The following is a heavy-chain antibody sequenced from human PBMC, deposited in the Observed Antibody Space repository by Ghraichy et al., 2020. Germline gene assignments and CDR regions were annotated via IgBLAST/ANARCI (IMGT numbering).Heavy chain of an antibody. D-gene: IGHD4-17*01. CDR3: ARHDYGEHNWFDP. J-gene: IGHJ5*02. Sequence: SETLSLTCTVSGGSISSSSYYWGWIRQPPGKGLEWIGSIYYSGSTYYHPSLKSRVTISVDTSKNQFSLKLSSVTAADTTVYYCARHDYGEHNWFDPWGQGTLVTVSS. CDR2: IYYSGST. V-gene: IGHV4-39*01. CDR1: GGSISSSSYY.